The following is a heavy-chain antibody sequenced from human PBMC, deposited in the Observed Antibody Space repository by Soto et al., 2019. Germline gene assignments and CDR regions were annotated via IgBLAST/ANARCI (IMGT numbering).Heavy chain of an antibody. CDR3: AKEGNRVRGPDY. J-gene: IGHJ4*02. CDR1: GFTFSNYV. V-gene: IGHV3-23*01. Sequence: EVQLLESGGGLVQPGGSLRLYCAASGFTFSNYVLSWVRQAPGKGLEWVSAISGTGGSTYYADSVKGRFTISRDNSKNTLYVQMTSLRVEDTAVYYCAKEGNRVRGPDYWGQGTLVTVSS. CDR2: ISGTGGST. D-gene: IGHD3-10*01.